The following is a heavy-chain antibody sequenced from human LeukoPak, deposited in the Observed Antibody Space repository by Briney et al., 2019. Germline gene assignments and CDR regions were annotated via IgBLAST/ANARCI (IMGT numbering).Heavy chain of an antibody. CDR2: INPNSRGT. CDR1: GYSFTDYY. Sequence: AAVKVSCKASGYSFTDYYMHWVRQAPGQGLEWMGWINPNSRGTNYAQKFQGRVTMTRDTSNSTAYMEVSRLRSDDTAVYYCARGAVAEQSEYFQYWGQGTLVTVSS. V-gene: IGHV1-2*02. CDR3: ARGAVAEQSEYFQY. D-gene: IGHD6-19*01. J-gene: IGHJ1*01.